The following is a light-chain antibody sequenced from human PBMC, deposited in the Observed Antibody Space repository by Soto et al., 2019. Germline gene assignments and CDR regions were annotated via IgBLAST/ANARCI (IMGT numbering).Light chain of an antibody. V-gene: IGLV2-14*03. CDR3: CSYTTSSTYV. CDR2: DVS. CDR1: SSDVGNYNF. Sequence: QSALTQPASVSGSPGQSIAISCTGTSSDVGNYNFVSWYQQHPGKAPKLMIYDVSNRPSGISNRFSGSKSGNTASLTISGLQAEDEADYYCCSYTTSSTYVFGTGTKLTGL. J-gene: IGLJ1*01.